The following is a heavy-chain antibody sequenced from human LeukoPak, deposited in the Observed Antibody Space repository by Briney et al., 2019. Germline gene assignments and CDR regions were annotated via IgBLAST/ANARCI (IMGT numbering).Heavy chain of an antibody. CDR2: MYYTGNS. J-gene: IGHJ6*02. CDR3: ARDRITIMLVAPYYHYDGMDV. CDR1: GGSIYSSSYY. Sequence: NSSETLSLTCTVSGGSIYSSSYYWGWVRQTPGKGLEWIGSMYYTGNSFYNPSLKSRVTISVDTSKNQFSLNLSSVTAADTAIYCCARDRITIMLVAPYYHYDGMDVWGQGTTVSVSS. V-gene: IGHV4-39*07. D-gene: IGHD3-22*01.